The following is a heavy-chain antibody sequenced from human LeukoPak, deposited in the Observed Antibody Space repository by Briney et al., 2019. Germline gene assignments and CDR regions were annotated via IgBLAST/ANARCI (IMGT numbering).Heavy chain of an antibody. D-gene: IGHD1-26*01. CDR3: ARGRSGSYYGYNWFDP. J-gene: IGHJ5*02. CDR1: GYTFTGYY. CDR2: INPNSGGT. V-gene: IGHV1-2*04. Sequence: GASVKVSCKASGYTFTGYYMHWVRQAPEQGLEWMGWINPNSGGTNYAQKFQGWVTMTRDTSISTAYMELSRLRSDDTAVYYCARGRSGSYYGYNWFDPWGQGTLVTVSS.